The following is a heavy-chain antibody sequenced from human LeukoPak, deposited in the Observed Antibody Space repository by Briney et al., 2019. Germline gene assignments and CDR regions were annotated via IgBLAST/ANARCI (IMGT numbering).Heavy chain of an antibody. J-gene: IGHJ5*02. V-gene: IGHV4-4*09. Sequence: SETLSLTCTVSGGSISSYYWSWIRQPPGKGLEWIGYIYTSGSTNYNPSLKSRVTISVDTSKTQFSLKLSSVTAADTAVYYCARRDWSSTSCYLDRGWWFDPWGQGTLVTVSS. CDR3: ARRDWSSTSCYLDRGWWFDP. CDR2: IYTSGST. D-gene: IGHD2-2*01. CDR1: GGSISSYY.